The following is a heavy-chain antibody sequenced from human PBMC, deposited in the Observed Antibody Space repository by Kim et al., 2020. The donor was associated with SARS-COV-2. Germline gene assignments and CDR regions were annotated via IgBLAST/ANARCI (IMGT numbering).Heavy chain of an antibody. D-gene: IGHD3-9*01. CDR1: GFTFSSYS. CDR2: ISSSSSYI. V-gene: IGHV3-21*01. CDR3: ARDRGTISPFQRWPSSYMYYYGMDV. Sequence: GGSLRLSCAASGFTFSSYSMNWVRQAPGKGLEWVSSISSSSSYIYYADSVKGRFTISRDNAKNSLYLQMNSLRAEDTAVYYCARDRGTISPFQRWPSSYMYYYGMDVWGQGTTVTVSS. J-gene: IGHJ6*02.